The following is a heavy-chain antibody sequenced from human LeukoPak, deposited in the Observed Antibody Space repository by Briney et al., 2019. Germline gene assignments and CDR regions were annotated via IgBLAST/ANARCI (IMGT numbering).Heavy chain of an antibody. CDR2: IGGSGTAR. CDR3: ARVTNTEAGFFNY. D-gene: IGHD5-18*01. CDR1: GFTFTDFY. V-gene: IGHV3-11*01. J-gene: IGHJ4*02. Sequence: GGSLRLSCAASGFTFTDFYMSWIRQAPGKGLEWVSYIGGSGTARHYADSVRGRFTISRDNAKNSLYLQMNSLRAEDAAVYYCARVTNTEAGFFNYWGQGILVIVSS.